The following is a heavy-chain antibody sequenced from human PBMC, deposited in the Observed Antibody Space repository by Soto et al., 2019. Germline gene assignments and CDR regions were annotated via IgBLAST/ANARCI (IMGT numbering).Heavy chain of an antibody. J-gene: IGHJ5*02. CDR2: INHSGST. CDR1: GGSFSGYY. CDR3: EAVKWGNNWFDP. Sequence: SETLSLTCAVYGGSFSGYYWSWIRQPPGKGLEWIGEINHSGSTNYNPSLKSRVTISVDTSKNQFSLKLSSVTAADTAVYYCEAVKWGNNWFDPWGQGTLVTVSS. V-gene: IGHV4-34*01. D-gene: IGHD2-8*01.